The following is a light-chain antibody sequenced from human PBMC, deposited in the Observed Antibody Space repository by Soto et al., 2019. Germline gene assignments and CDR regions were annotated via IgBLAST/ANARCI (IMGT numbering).Light chain of an antibody. CDR2: KTS. V-gene: IGKV1-5*03. CDR1: QSINSW. CDR3: QQYNNSPWT. J-gene: IGKJ1*01. Sequence: DIRMTQSPSTLSASVGDRVTITCRASQSINSWLAWYQQKPGKAPKLLIYKTSSLESGVPSRFSGSGSGTEFTLTISSLQPDDFATYYCQQYNNSPWTFGQGTKVEIK.